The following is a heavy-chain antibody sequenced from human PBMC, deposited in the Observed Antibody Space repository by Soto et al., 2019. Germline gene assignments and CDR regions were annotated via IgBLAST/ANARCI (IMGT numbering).Heavy chain of an antibody. J-gene: IGHJ6*02. CDR1: GGSISSYY. CDR3: ARDGGRYYAMDV. V-gene: IGHV4-59*01. Sequence: QVQLQESGPGLVKPSETLSLTCTVPGGSISSYYWSWIRQPPGKGLEWIGYIYYSGSTNYNPSLMSRVTISVDTSKNHFSLKLSSVTAADTAVYYCARDGGRYYAMDVWGQGTTVTVSS. CDR2: IYYSGST. D-gene: IGHD3-3*01.